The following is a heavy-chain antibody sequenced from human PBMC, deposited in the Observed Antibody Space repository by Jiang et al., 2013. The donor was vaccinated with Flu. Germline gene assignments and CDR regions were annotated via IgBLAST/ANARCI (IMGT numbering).Heavy chain of an antibody. CDR3: ARDYDSSGHLDWNFDL. D-gene: IGHD3-22*01. CDR2: IRNKPNGGTT. V-gene: IGHV3-71*03. Sequence: FSDYYMSWVRQAPGKGLEWVRFIRNKPNGGTTEWTTSVKGRFTISGADSKSIAYLQMNSLRAEDTPGSYCARDYDSSGHLDWNFDLWGRGTLVTVSS. J-gene: IGHJ2*01. CDR1: FSDYY.